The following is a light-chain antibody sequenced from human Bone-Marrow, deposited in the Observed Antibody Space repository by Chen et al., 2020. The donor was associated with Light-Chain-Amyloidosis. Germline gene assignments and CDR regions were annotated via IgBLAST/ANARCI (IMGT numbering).Light chain of an antibody. CDR3: CSYAGSSTSHWV. J-gene: IGLJ3*02. CDR2: EVS. Sequence: QSALTQPASVSGSPGQSITISCTGTSSDVGSYNLVSWYQQHPGKAPKLMIYEVSKRPSGVSNRFSGSKSGNTASLTISGLQAEDEADYYCCSYAGSSTSHWVFGGGTKLTVL. V-gene: IGLV2-23*02. CDR1: SSDVGSYNL.